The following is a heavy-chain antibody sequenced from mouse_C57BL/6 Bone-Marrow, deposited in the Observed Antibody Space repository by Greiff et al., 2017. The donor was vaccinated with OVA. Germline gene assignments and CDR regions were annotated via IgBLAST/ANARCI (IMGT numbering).Heavy chain of an antibody. CDR2: INPNNGGT. CDR1: GYTFTDYY. J-gene: IGHJ1*03. CDR3: AREDYDYDDWYFDV. V-gene: IGHV1-26*01. D-gene: IGHD2-4*01. Sequence: EVQLQQSGPELVKPGASVKISCKASGYTFTDYYMNWVKQSHGKSLEWIGDINPNNGGTSYNQKFKGKATLTVDKSSSTAYMELRSLTSEDSAVYYCAREDYDYDDWYFDVWGTGTTVTVSS.